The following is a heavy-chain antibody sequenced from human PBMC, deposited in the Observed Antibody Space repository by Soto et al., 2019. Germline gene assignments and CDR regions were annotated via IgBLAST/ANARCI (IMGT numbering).Heavy chain of an antibody. D-gene: IGHD6-13*01. CDR3: VKGTQADANYY. J-gene: IGHJ6*01. CDR2: ISYDGSNR. CDR1: ALTPRNYA. V-gene: IGHV3-30-3*01. Sequence: GGSRRDSWAGSALTPRNYAMLLVRQAPGKGLEWVAVISYDGSNRYYADSVKGRFTISRDNSKNTLYLQMNSLRAEDTAVYYCVKGTQADANYY.